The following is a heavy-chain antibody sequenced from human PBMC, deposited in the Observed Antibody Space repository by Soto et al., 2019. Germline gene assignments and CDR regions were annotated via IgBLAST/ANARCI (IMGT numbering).Heavy chain of an antibody. Sequence: QVQLVQSGAEVKKPGASVKVSCEASGYAFSTYGISWVRQAPGQGLEWMGWVSGYTGNRNYAQKFKDRVTMTTDTSTSTAYMELRSLRSDDTAVYFCARGAAAVWFDPWGQGTLVTVSS. CDR3: ARGAAAVWFDP. D-gene: IGHD6-13*01. CDR2: VSGYTGNR. V-gene: IGHV1-18*01. CDR1: GYAFSTYG. J-gene: IGHJ5*02.